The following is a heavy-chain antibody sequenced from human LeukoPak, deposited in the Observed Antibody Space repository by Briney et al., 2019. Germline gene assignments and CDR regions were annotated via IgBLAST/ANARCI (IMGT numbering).Heavy chain of an antibody. Sequence: SGGSLRLSCATSGFTFSEYWMNWVRQAPGKGLEWVSTISASDDSTYYADSVKGRFTISRDKSTNTLYLQMNSLRAEDTAVYYCTKRLVRHFDYWGQGTLVTVSS. J-gene: IGHJ4*02. D-gene: IGHD6-19*01. CDR2: ISASDDST. CDR3: TKRLVRHFDY. V-gene: IGHV3-23*01. CDR1: GFTFSEYW.